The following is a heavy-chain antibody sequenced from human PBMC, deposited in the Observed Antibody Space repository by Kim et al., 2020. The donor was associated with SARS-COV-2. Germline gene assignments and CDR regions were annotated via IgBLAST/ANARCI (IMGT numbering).Heavy chain of an antibody. J-gene: IGHJ3*02. D-gene: IGHD3-22*01. CDR2: IYYSGST. V-gene: IGHV4-31*03. CDR3: ARAGITMIVVNAFDI. CDR1: GGSISSGGYY. Sequence: TLSLTCTVSGGSISSGGYYWSWIRQHPGKGLEWIGYIYYSGSTYYNPSLKSRVTISVDTSKNQFSLKLSSVTAADTAVYYCARAGITMIVVNAFDIWGQGTMVTVSS.